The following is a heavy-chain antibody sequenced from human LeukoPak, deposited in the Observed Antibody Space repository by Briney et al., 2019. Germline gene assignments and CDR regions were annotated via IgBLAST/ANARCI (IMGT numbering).Heavy chain of an antibody. Sequence: GGSLRLSCAASGFTFSSYGMHWVRQAPGKGLEWVAVISYDGSNKYYADSVKGRFTISRDNPKSTLYLQMNSLRAEDTAVYYCAKDRRPGYCSGGSCRGPVDYWGQGTLVTVSS. V-gene: IGHV3-30*18. CDR3: AKDRRPGYCSGGSCRGPVDY. J-gene: IGHJ4*02. CDR1: GFTFSSYG. D-gene: IGHD2-15*01. CDR2: ISYDGSNK.